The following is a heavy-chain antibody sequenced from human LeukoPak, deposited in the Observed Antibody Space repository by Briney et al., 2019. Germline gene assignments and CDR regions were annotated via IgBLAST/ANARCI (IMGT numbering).Heavy chain of an antibody. CDR1: GFAFSSYA. CDR2: ISRRDDYT. CDR3: ANDYRSGSFHDF. Sequence: PGRSLRLSCAASGFAFSSYAMSWVRQPPGKGLEWVSVISRRDDYTYYADSVKGRFTISRDNSKNTLYLQMNTLRAEDTAVYYCANDYRSGSFHDFRGQGTLVTVSS. J-gene: IGHJ4*02. V-gene: IGHV3-23*01. D-gene: IGHD3-10*01.